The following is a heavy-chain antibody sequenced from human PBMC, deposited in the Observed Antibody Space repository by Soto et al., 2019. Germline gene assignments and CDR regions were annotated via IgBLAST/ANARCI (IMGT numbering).Heavy chain of an antibody. J-gene: IGHJ4*02. D-gene: IGHD3-22*01. CDR1: GGTFSSYP. CDR3: ARRDSSGFYRYFYS. CDR2: TSPIYGSG. Sequence: QVQLVQSGAEVKKPGSSVKVSCKASGGTFSSYPISWVRQAPGQGLEWMGGTSPIYGSGNYAQKFQGRLTITADKSTNTAYMELSSLRSEDTAVYYCARRDSSGFYRYFYSWGQGTLVTVSS. V-gene: IGHV1-69*06.